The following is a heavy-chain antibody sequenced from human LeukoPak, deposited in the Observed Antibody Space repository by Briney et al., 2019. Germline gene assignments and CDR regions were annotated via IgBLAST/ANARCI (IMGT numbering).Heavy chain of an antibody. V-gene: IGHV6-1*01. CDR2: TYYRSKGYI. CDR1: GDSVSSNSAA. Sequence: SQTLSLTCAISGDSVSSNSAAWNWIRHSPSRGLEWLGRTYYRSKGYIEYEASMRSRITIKPDTSKNQFSLQLSSMTPEDTAVYYCAREPDYSGCDCWGQGTLVTVSS. D-gene: IGHD6-19*01. CDR3: AREPDYSGCDC. J-gene: IGHJ4*02.